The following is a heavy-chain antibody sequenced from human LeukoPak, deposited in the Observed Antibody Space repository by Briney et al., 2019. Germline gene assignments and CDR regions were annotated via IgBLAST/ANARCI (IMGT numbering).Heavy chain of an antibody. CDR1: GFTFSSYA. CDR3: AKSLFTSATGTGRAFHI. Sequence: GGSLRLSCAASGFTFSSYAMSWVRQAPGKGLEWVSAISGSGGSTYYADSVKGRFTISRDNSKNALYLQMNSLRAEDTAVYYCAKSLFTSATGTGRAFHIWGQGTMVTVSS. D-gene: IGHD1-1*01. J-gene: IGHJ3*02. CDR2: ISGSGGST. V-gene: IGHV3-23*01.